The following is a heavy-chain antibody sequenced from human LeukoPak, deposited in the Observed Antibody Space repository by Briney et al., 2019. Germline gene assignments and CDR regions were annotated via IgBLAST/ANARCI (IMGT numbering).Heavy chain of an antibody. CDR2: ITNTGNTI. D-gene: IGHD2-15*01. Sequence: GGSLRLSCAASGFTFSDYYMSWIRQAPGKELEWISYITNTGNTIYYADSVKGRFTISRDNAKNSLYLQMSSLRAEDTAMYYCARNLGYCSGETCYYFDPWGQGTLVTVSS. J-gene: IGHJ5*02. CDR1: GFTFSDYY. V-gene: IGHV3-11*04. CDR3: ARNLGYCSGETCYYFDP.